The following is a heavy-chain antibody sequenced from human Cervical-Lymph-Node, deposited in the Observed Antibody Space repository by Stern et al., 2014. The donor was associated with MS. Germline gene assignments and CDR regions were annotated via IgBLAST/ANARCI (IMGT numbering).Heavy chain of an antibody. J-gene: IGHJ4*02. CDR3: ASAYSSSHYYFDY. CDR2: IWYDGSNP. V-gene: IGHV3-33*01. D-gene: IGHD6-13*01. Sequence: VHLVESGGGVVQPGRSLRLSCAAAGFSFSRYAMHWVRQAPGKGLEWVALIWYDGSNPYYADSVTVRFTISRDNFKNTLYLQMNSLRAEDTAVYYCASAYSSSHYYFDYWGQGTLVTVSS. CDR1: GFSFSRYA.